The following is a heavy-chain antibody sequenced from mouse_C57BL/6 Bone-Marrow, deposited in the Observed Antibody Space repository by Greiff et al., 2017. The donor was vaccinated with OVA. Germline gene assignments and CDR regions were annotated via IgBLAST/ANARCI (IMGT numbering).Heavy chain of an antibody. V-gene: IGHV1-74*01. CDR2: IHPSDSDT. J-gene: IGHJ2*01. D-gene: IGHD2-4*01. CDR1: GYTFTSYW. CDR3: AMPIYYDYHYCDY. Sequence: QVQLQQPGAELVKPGASVKVSCKASGYTFTSYWMHWVKQRPGQGLEWIGRIHPSDSDTNSNQKFKGKATLAVDKSSSTAYMQLSSLTSEDSAVYYCAMPIYYDYHYCDYWGQGTTLTVSS.